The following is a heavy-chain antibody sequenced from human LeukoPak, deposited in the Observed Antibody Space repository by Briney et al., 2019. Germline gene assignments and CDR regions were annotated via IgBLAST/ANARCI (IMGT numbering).Heavy chain of an antibody. CDR3: ARLWDSTGLYFYYYMDV. CDR1: GVSIRSDTYY. V-gene: IGHV4-39*01. Sequence: SETLSLTCIVSGVSIRSDTYYWGWIRQPPGKGLEWIGNYHNGNSYYNPSLRSRVTISEDTSGNQFSLRVTSVTAADTAVYYCARLWDSTGLYFYYYMDVWGEGTTVTVSS. D-gene: IGHD6-25*01. CDR2: YHNGNS. J-gene: IGHJ6*03.